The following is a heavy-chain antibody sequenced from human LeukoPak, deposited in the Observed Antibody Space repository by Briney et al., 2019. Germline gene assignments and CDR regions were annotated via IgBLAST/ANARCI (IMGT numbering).Heavy chain of an antibody. Sequence: SETLSLTCAVYGGSFSGYYCIWIRQPPGKWLEWIGEINRSGSTTYNPSLKSRVTISLDTSKNQFSLKLSSVTAADTAVYYCASSLVRADMVTGIDYWGQGTLVTVSS. D-gene: IGHD5-18*01. CDR2: INRSGST. V-gene: IGHV4-34*01. CDR3: ASSLVRADMVTGIDY. J-gene: IGHJ4*02. CDR1: GGSFSGYY.